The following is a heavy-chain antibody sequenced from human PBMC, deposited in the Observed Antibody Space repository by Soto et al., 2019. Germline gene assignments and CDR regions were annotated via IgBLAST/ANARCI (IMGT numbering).Heavy chain of an antibody. CDR3: VRDLDPSGNYSTDY. J-gene: IGHJ4*02. CDR2: MRPHNGNI. V-gene: IGHV1-18*04. D-gene: IGHD3-10*01. Sequence: ASVKVSCKASGYMFLNYGLSWVRQAPGQWLEWMGWMRPHNGNIKYAENLQGRVTMTTDTSTNTAYMELRSLRPDDTAVYYCVRDLDPSGNYSTDYWGRGTLVTVSS. CDR1: GYMFLNYG.